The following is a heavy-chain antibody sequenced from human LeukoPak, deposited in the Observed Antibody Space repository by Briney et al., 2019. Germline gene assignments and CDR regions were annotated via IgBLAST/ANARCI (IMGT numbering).Heavy chain of an antibody. CDR3: AREGTPIWYYYMDV. D-gene: IGHD3-10*01. V-gene: IGHV1-18*01. CDR2: ISAYNDNT. CDR1: GYTFTSYG. J-gene: IGHJ6*03. Sequence: ASVKVSCKASGYTFTSYGISWVRQAPGQGLEWIGCISAYNDNTNYAQKPQGRVTLTTDTSTSTAYMELRSLRSDDTAVYYCAREGTPIWYYYMDVWGKGTTVTVSS.